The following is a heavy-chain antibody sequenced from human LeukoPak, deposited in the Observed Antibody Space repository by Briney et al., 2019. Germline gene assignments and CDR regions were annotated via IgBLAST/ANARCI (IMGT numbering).Heavy chain of an antibody. V-gene: IGHV4-34*01. CDR1: GGSFSGYY. Sequence: SETLSLTCAVYGGSFSGYYWSWIRQPPGKGLEWIGSIYYSGSTYYNPSLKSRVTISVDTSKNQFSLKLSSVTAADTAVYYCARRTDSSGYYSFYFDYWGQGTLVTVSS. CDR2: IYYSGST. D-gene: IGHD3-22*01. CDR3: ARRTDSSGYYSFYFDY. J-gene: IGHJ4*02.